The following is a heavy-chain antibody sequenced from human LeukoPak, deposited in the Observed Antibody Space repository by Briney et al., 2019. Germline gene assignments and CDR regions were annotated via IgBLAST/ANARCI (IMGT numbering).Heavy chain of an antibody. Sequence: PSETLSLTCTVSGGSISSYYWSWIRQPAGKGLEWIGRIYTSGSTNYNPSLKSRVTMSVDTSKNQFSLRLSSVTAADTAVYYCARDSGEVGIAARPNWFDPWGQGTLVTVSS. CDR2: IYTSGST. CDR3: ARDSGEVGIAARPNWFDP. J-gene: IGHJ5*02. CDR1: GGSISSYY. V-gene: IGHV4-4*07. D-gene: IGHD6-6*01.